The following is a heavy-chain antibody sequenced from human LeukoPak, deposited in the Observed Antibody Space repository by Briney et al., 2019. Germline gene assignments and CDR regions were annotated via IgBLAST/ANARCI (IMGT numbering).Heavy chain of an antibody. CDR3: ARGRMAVAGSYEY. CDR1: GITFGSYW. D-gene: IGHD6-19*01. Sequence: GGSLRLSCAASGITFGSYWMAWVRQAPGKGLECVANIKPDGSEKHYVDSVEGRFTISRDNAKNSLFLEINSLRAEDTAVYYCARGRMAVAGSYEYWGQGTLVTVSS. J-gene: IGHJ4*02. V-gene: IGHV3-7*05. CDR2: IKPDGSEK.